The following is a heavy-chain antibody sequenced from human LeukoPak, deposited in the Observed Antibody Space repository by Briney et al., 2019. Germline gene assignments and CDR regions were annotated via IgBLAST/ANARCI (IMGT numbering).Heavy chain of an antibody. CDR2: INSDGSST. Sequence: GGSLRLSCAASGFTFSSYWMHWVRQAPGKGLVWVSRINSDGSSTSYADSVKGRFTISRDNAKNTLYLQMNCLRAEDTAVYYCARNRMTTVNWFDPWGQGTLVTVSS. D-gene: IGHD4-17*01. J-gene: IGHJ5*02. CDR1: GFTFSSYW. CDR3: ARNRMTTVNWFDP. V-gene: IGHV3-74*01.